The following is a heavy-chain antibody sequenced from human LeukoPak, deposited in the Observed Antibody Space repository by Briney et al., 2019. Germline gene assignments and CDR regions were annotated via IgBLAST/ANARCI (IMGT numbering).Heavy chain of an antibody. CDR2: IYPGDSDT. J-gene: IGHJ4*02. Sequence: GESLKISCKGSGYSFTSYWIGWVRQMPGKGLEWMGIIYPGDSDTRYSPPFQGQVTISADKSISTAYLQWSSLEASDTAMYYCAMALYSSGGCFDYWGQGTLVTVSS. CDR3: AMALYSSGGCFDY. D-gene: IGHD6-19*01. CDR1: GYSFTSYW. V-gene: IGHV5-51*01.